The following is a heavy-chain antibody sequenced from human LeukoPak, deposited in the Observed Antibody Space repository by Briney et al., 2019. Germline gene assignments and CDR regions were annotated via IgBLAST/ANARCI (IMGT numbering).Heavy chain of an antibody. CDR3: AGDYGSGSYFADGMDV. D-gene: IGHD3-10*01. V-gene: IGHV3-7*01. Sequence: GGSLRLSCAASGFTFSSYGVSGVRQAPGGGREGVANISQDGSKKYYVDSVKGRFTISTDNAKNSLYLQMNSLRAEDTSVSYCAGDYGSGSYFADGMDVWGQGTTVTVSS. CDR2: ISQDGSKK. J-gene: IGHJ6*02. CDR1: GFTFSSYG.